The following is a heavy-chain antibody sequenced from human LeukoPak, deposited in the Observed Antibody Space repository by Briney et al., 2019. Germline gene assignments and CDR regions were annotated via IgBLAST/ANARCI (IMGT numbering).Heavy chain of an antibody. D-gene: IGHD6-13*01. V-gene: IGHV3-30*18. Sequence: GGSLRLSCAASGFTFSSYGMHWVRQAPGKGLEWVAVISYDGSNKYYADSVKGRFTISRDNSKNTLYLQMNSLRAEDTAAYYCAKEGSSWFGRGMDVWGQGTTVTVSS. J-gene: IGHJ6*02. CDR2: ISYDGSNK. CDR1: GFTFSSYG. CDR3: AKEGSSWFGRGMDV.